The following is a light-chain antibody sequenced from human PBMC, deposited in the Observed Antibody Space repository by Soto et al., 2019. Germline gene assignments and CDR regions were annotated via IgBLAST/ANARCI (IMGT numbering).Light chain of an antibody. CDR2: KAS. J-gene: IGKJ1*01. CDR3: QQYNTYSWT. CDR1: QSISNR. Sequence: NPMTPFSSPPSASVREKNTNTFPASQSISNRLAWFQQKSGEAPNLLIHKASSLESGVPSRFSGSGSGTEFTLTISSLQPDDFATYYCQQYNTYSWTFGQGTKV. V-gene: IGKV1-5*03.